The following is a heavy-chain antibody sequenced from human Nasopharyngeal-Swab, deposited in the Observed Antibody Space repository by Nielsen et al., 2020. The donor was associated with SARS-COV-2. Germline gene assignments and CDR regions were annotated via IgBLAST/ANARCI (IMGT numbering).Heavy chain of an antibody. V-gene: IGHV3-21*01. CDR2: ISSSTTYI. CDR3: ARDQTGQNRLFDY. D-gene: IGHD1-14*01. J-gene: IGHJ4*02. Sequence: GGSLRLSCAASGFAFSNYVMHWVRQAPGQGLKWVSSISSSTTYIYYAASVKGQFTVSRDNADNSLFLQMNSLRAEDTAVYYFARDQTGQNRLFDYWGQGALVTVSS. CDR1: GFAFSNYV.